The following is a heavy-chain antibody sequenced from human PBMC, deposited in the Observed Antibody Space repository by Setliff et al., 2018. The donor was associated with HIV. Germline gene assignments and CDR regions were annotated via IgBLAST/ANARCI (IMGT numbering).Heavy chain of an antibody. V-gene: IGHV5-51*01. D-gene: IGHD3-9*01. CDR3: IRQSLAAVTTTRVLDWVAGG. CDR2: IFPDDSHT. Sequence: PGESLKISCKGSGYSFTSLWIGWVRQIPGKGLEWMGVIFPDDSHTRVSPPFQGQVTISADKSISTAYLQWSSLKASDTAMYYCIRQSLAAVTTTRVLDWVAGGWGQGTQVTVSS. J-gene: IGHJ4*02. CDR1: GYSFTSLW.